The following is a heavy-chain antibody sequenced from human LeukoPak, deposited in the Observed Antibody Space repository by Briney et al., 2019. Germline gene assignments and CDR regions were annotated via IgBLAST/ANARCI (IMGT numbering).Heavy chain of an antibody. Sequence: GGSLRLSXAASGFTFSSYSMNWVRQAPGKGLEWVSSISSSSSYIYYADSVKGRFTISRDNAKNSLYLQMNSLRAEDTAVYYCARDARRGGYITLFDYWGQGTLVTVSS. CDR3: ARDARRGGYITLFDY. V-gene: IGHV3-21*01. D-gene: IGHD5-24*01. J-gene: IGHJ4*02. CDR2: ISSSSSYI. CDR1: GFTFSSYS.